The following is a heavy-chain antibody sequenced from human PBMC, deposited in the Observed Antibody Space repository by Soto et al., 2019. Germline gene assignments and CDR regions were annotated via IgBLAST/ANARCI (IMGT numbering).Heavy chain of an antibody. D-gene: IGHD6-19*01. CDR3: ARVRAVAGTYYFDY. V-gene: IGHV4-4*02. Sequence: SETLSLTCAVSGGSISSSNWWSWVRQPPGKGLEGIGEIYHSGSTNYNPSLKSRVTISVDKSKNQFSLKLSSVTAADTAVYYCARVRAVAGTYYFDYWGQGTLVTVSS. CDR1: GGSISSSNW. J-gene: IGHJ4*02. CDR2: IYHSGST.